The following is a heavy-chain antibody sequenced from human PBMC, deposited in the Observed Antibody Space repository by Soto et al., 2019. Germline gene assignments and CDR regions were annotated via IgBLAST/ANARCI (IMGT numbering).Heavy chain of an antibody. CDR2: ISYDGSNK. CDR3: AKDLWVVVPAATYGDYYYGMDV. CDR1: GFTFSSYG. J-gene: IGHJ6*02. D-gene: IGHD2-2*01. V-gene: IGHV3-30*18. Sequence: GGSLRLSCAASGFTFSSYGMHWVRQAPGKGLEWVAVISYDGSNKYYADSVKGRFTISRDNSKNTLYLQMNSLRAEDTAVYYCAKDLWVVVPAATYGDYYYGMDVWGQGTTVTVSS.